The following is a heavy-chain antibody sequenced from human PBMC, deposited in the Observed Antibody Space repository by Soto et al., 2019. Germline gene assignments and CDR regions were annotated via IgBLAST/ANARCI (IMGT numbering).Heavy chain of an antibody. J-gene: IGHJ6*04. CDR3: AGGGVRVVFSRTRDYYGMDV. Sequence: GESLKISCKGSGYNFTSYWISWVRQMPGKGLEWIGRIDPSDSYTDYSPSFKGHVTISADKSISTAYLQWSSLRASDTAMYYCAGGGVRVVFSRTRDYYGMDVWGKGTTVTVSS. CDR1: GYNFTSYW. CDR2: IDPSDSYT. D-gene: IGHD3-10*01. V-gene: IGHV5-10-1*01.